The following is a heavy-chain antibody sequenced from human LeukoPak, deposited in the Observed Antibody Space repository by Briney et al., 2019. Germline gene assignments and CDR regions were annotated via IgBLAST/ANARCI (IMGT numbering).Heavy chain of an antibody. CDR1: GYTFTSYY. CDR3: ARSYDILTGLNDY. Sequence: ASVKVSCRSSGYTFTSYYMHWVRQAPGQGLEWMGIINPSGGSTSYAQKFQGRVTKTRDTSTSTVYMELSSLRSEDTAVYYCARSYDILTGLNDYWGQGTLVTVSS. J-gene: IGHJ4*02. V-gene: IGHV1-46*01. CDR2: INPSGGST. D-gene: IGHD3-9*01.